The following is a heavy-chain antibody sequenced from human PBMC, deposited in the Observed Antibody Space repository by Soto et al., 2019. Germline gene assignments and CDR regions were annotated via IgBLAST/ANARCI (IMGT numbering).Heavy chain of an antibody. V-gene: IGHV4-34*01. Sequence: SETLSLTCAVYGLSFSGYYWSWIRQPPGKGLEWIGEINHSGSTNYNPSLKSRVTISVDTSKNQFSLKLSSVTAADTAVYYCARGIQVVPAAMGYYFDYWGQGTLVTVSS. CDR1: GLSFSGYY. D-gene: IGHD2-2*01. J-gene: IGHJ4*02. CDR3: ARGIQVVPAAMGYYFDY. CDR2: INHSGST.